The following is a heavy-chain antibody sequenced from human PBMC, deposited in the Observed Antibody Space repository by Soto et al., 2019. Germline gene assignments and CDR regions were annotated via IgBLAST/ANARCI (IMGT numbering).Heavy chain of an antibody. Sequence: QLQLQESGPGLVKPSETLSLTCTVSGGSISSSSYYWGWIRPPPGKGLEWIGSIYYSGSTYYNPSLKSRVTISVDTSKNQFALKLSSVTAADTAVYYCARRQISSIAARPNYCGMDVWGQGTTVTVSS. CDR1: GGSISSSSYY. D-gene: IGHD6-6*01. V-gene: IGHV4-39*01. J-gene: IGHJ6*02. CDR3: ARRQISSIAARPNYCGMDV. CDR2: IYYSGST.